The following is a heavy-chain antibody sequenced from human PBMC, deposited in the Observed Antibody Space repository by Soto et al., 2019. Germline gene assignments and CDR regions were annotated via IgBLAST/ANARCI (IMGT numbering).Heavy chain of an antibody. D-gene: IGHD6-13*01. Sequence: QVQLVQSGAEVKKPGASVKLSCRTSGYTFTHYYLHWVRQAPGQGLEWLAIINPASGSTNYAQDFQGRVTLTMDTSTTTVYMELSGLRAEDTAIFYCARDLAAGDYWVQGTLVTVSS. CDR2: INPASGST. CDR3: ARDLAAGDY. CDR1: GYTFTHYY. V-gene: IGHV1-46*01. J-gene: IGHJ4*02.